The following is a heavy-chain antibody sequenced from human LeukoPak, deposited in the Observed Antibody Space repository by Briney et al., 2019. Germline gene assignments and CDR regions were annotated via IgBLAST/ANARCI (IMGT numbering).Heavy chain of an antibody. D-gene: IGHD2-2*01. CDR2: IN. V-gene: IGHV4-34*10. Sequence: PSETLSLTCAVYGGSFSGYYWRRISQPPGKGLEWIGEINYNPSLKSRVTISVDTSKNQFSLKLSSVTAADTAVYYCARGIESSTSWIDPWGQGTLVTVSS. CDR3: ARGIESSTSWIDP. J-gene: IGHJ5*02. CDR1: GGSFSGYY.